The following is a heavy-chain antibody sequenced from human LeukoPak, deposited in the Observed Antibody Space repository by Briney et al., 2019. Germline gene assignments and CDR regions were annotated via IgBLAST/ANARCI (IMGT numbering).Heavy chain of an antibody. CDR2: INHSGST. CDR1: GGSFSGYY. J-gene: IGHJ4*02. Sequence: SETLSLTCAVYGGSFSGYYWSWIRQSPGKGLEWIGEINHSGSTNYNPSLKSRVTISVDTSKNQFSLRLTSVTAADTAVYYCASGIPGRSIDYWGQGTLVTVSS. D-gene: IGHD3-16*02. CDR3: ASGIPGRSIDY. V-gene: IGHV4-34*01.